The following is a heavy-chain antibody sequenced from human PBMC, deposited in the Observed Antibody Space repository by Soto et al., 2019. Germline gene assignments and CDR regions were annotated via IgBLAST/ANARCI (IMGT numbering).Heavy chain of an antibody. D-gene: IGHD2-2*02. V-gene: IGHV4-4*02. CDR2: IYHSGST. J-gene: IGHJ4*02. Sequence: QVQLQESGPGLVKPSGTLSLTCAVSGGSISSSNWWSWVRQPPGKGLEWIGEIYHSGSTNYNPSLKSRVTISVDKSKNQFSLKLSSVTAADTAVYYCASAGYCSSTSCYKVDWGQGTLVTVSS. CDR3: ASAGYCSSTSCYKVD. CDR1: GGSISSSNW.